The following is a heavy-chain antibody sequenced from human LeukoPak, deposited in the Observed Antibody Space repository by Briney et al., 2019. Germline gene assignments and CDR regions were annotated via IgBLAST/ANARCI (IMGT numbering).Heavy chain of an antibody. CDR2: ISSSSSYI. V-gene: IGHV3-21*01. Sequence: GGSLRLSCAASGFTFSSYSMNWVRQAPGKGLEWVSSISSSSSYIYYADSVKGRFTISRDNAKNSLYLQMNSLRAEDTAVYYCAREVTTEGRPAFDIWGQGTMVTVSS. CDR1: GFTFSSYS. CDR3: AREVTTEGRPAFDI. D-gene: IGHD4-17*01. J-gene: IGHJ3*02.